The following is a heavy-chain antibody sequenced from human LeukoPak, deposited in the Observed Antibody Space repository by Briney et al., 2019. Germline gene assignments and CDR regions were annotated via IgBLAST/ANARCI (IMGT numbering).Heavy chain of an antibody. CDR2: IHPSDSDT. J-gene: IGHJ4*02. V-gene: IGHV5-51*01. D-gene: IGHD3-10*01. CDR1: GYSFSSYW. CDR3: ARQRRGVAAYYFDY. Sequence: GESLKISCKTSGYSFSSYWIGWVRQMPGKGLEWMGIIHPSDSDTRYSPSFQGQVTISADKSISTAYLQWSSLEASDTAMYYCARQRRGVAAYYFDYWGQGTLVTVSS.